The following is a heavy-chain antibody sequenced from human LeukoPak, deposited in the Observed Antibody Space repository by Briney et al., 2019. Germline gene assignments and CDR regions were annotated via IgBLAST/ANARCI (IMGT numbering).Heavy chain of an antibody. CDR2: IYYSGST. CDR3: VRSGGYQGGY. Sequence: SETLSLTCTVSGGSISSYYWSWIRQPPGKGLEWIGNIYYSGSTNYNPSLKSRVTISLDTSKNQFSLNLSSVTAADTAVYYCVRSGGYQGGYWGQGTLVTVSS. CDR1: GGSISSYY. D-gene: IGHD2-2*01. J-gene: IGHJ4*02. V-gene: IGHV4-59*12.